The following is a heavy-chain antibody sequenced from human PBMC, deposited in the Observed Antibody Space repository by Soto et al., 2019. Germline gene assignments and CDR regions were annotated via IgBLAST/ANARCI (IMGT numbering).Heavy chain of an antibody. J-gene: IGHJ5*02. Sequence: QVQLVQSGAEVKKPGASVKVSCKASGYTFTSYGISWVRQAPGQGLEWMGWISAYNGNTNYAQKLQGRVTMTTDTSTSTAYMELRSLRSDDTAVYYCVRDPTPVPYYGSGSYYENWFDPWGQGTLVTVSS. CDR1: GYTFTSYG. CDR2: ISAYNGNT. CDR3: VRDPTPVPYYGSGSYYENWFDP. D-gene: IGHD3-10*01. V-gene: IGHV1-18*01.